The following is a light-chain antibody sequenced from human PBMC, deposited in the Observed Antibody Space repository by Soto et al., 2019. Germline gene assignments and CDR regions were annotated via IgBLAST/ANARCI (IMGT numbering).Light chain of an antibody. J-gene: IGKJ4*01. Sequence: DIQMTQSPSSVSASVGDTVTISCRASQAIGAWLAWYQQIPGKAPKLLIYSASSLETGVPSRFSGSGSWTDFTLTISGVQPEDFATYYCQQISNFPLTFGGGTKVDIK. CDR1: QAIGAW. CDR2: SAS. V-gene: IGKV1-12*01. CDR3: QQISNFPLT.